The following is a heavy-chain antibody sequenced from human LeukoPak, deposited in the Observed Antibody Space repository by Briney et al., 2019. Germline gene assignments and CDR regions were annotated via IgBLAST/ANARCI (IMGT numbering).Heavy chain of an antibody. CDR1: GGSISSSSCY. CDR3: ARVSGYYDILTGYYNYYGMDV. CDR2: IYYSGST. V-gene: IGHV4-39*07. D-gene: IGHD3-9*01. Sequence: SETLSLTCTVSGGSISSSSCYWGWIRQPPGKGLEWIGSIYYSGSTYYNPSLKSRVTISVDTSKNQFSLKLSSVTAADTAVYYCARVSGYYDILTGYYNYYGMDVWGQGTTVTVSS. J-gene: IGHJ6*02.